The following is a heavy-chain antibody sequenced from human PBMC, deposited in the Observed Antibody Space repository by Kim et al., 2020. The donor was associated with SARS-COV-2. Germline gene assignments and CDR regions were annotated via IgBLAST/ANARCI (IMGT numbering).Heavy chain of an antibody. V-gene: IGHV4-4*07. J-gene: IGHJ6*02. CDR3: ARARRGCSSTSCYYYYGMDV. D-gene: IGHD2-2*01. Sequence: SETLSLTCSVSGGSISSYYWSWIRQPAGKGLEWIGRIYTSGSTDYNPSLKSRVTMSVDTSKNQFSLKLSSVTAADTAVYYCARARRGCSSTSCYYYYGMDVWGQGTTVTVSS. CDR1: GGSISSYY. CDR2: IYTSGST.